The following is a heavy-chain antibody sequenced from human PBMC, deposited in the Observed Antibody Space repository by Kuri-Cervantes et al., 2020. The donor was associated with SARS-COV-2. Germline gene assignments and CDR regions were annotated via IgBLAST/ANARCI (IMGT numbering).Heavy chain of an antibody. Sequence: LSLTCAASGFTFDDYAMHWVRQAPGKGLEWVSGISWNSNNIDYVDSVKGRFTISRDNAKNSLFLQMNSLRAEDMAMYYCAKDLYGSGSSPGAFDIWGQGTMVTVSS. CDR3: AKDLYGSGSSPGAFDI. CDR2: ISWNSNNI. J-gene: IGHJ3*02. CDR1: GFTFDDYA. D-gene: IGHD3-10*01. V-gene: IGHV3-9*03.